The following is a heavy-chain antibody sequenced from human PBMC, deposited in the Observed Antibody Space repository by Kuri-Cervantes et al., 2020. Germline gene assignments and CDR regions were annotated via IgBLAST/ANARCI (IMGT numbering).Heavy chain of an antibody. D-gene: IGHD4-17*01. CDR3: ARDAGTVTKNYYYYYGMDV. CDR2: IKQDGSEK. J-gene: IGHJ6*02. Sequence: ETLSLTCAASGLTFSSYWMSWVRQAPGKGLEWVANIKQDGSEKYYVDSVKGRFTISRDNAKNSLYLQMNSLRAEDTAVYYCARDAGTVTKNYYYYYGMDVWGQGTMVTVSS. CDR1: GLTFSSYW. V-gene: IGHV3-7*01.